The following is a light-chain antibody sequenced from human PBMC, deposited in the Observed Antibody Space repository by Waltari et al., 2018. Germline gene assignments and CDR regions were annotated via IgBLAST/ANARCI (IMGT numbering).Light chain of an antibody. Sequence: QSVVTQPPSGSGTPGQRVTLPFSGSSSHTRTNAVHWYQQLPGAAPKLLIYSNNKRASGVPDRFSGSKSGTSASLVFSGLQSEDDADYYCATWDASLNGCVFGGGTKLTVL. J-gene: IGLJ2*01. CDR2: SNN. V-gene: IGLV1-44*01. CDR1: SSHTRTNA. CDR3: ATWDASLNGCV.